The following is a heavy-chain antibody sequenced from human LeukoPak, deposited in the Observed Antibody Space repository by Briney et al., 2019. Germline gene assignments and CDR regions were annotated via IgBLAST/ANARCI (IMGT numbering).Heavy chain of an antibody. V-gene: IGHV1-2*06. CDR1: GYTFTGYY. CDR3: ARDLSSWYVIDY. D-gene: IGHD6-13*01. Sequence: ASVKASCKASGYTFTGYYMHWVRQAPGQGLEWMGRINPNSGGTNYAQKFQGRVTMTRDTSISTAYMELSRLRSDDTAVYYCARDLSSWYVIDYWGQGTLVTVSS. J-gene: IGHJ4*02. CDR2: INPNSGGT.